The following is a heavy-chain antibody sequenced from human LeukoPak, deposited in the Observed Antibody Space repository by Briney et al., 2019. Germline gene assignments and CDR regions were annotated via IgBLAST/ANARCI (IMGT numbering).Heavy chain of an antibody. CDR2: IYTSGST. CDR3: ARSVVVTVILPSEYFDY. V-gene: IGHV4-61*02. D-gene: IGHD2-21*02. CDR1: GGSISSGSYY. Sequence: SETLSLTCTVSGGSISSGSYYWSWIRQPAGKGLEWIGRIYTSGSTNYNPSLKSRVTISMDTSKNQFSLKLSSVTATDTAVSYCARSVVVTVILPSEYFDYWGQGTLVTVSS. J-gene: IGHJ4*02.